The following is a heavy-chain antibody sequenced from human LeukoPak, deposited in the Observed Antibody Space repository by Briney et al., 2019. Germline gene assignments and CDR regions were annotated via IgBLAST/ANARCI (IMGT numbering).Heavy chain of an antibody. V-gene: IGHV4-39*01. J-gene: IGHJ4*02. CDR2: IYYSGST. Sequence: SETLSLTCTVSGGSISSSSYYWGWIRQPPGKGLEWIGSIYYSGSTYYNPSLKSRVTISVDTSKNQFSLKLSSVTAADTAVYYCARQAYYDSSGYLSKALDYWGRGTLVTVSS. D-gene: IGHD3-22*01. CDR1: GGSISSSSYY. CDR3: ARQAYYDSSGYLSKALDY.